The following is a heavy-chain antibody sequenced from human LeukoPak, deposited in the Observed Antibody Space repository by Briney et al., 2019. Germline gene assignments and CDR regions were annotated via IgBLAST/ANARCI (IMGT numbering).Heavy chain of an antibody. V-gene: IGHV1-2*02. J-gene: IGHJ4*02. CDR1: GYXFSDYF. CDR2: INANSGGT. D-gene: IGHD1/OR15-1a*01. Sequence: ASVKVSCMASGYXFSDYFIHWVRQAPGQGLEWMGWINANSGGTIYAQKFQGRVTMTRDTSISTAYMDLSRLRSDDTAVYYCARDGTGVDSWGQGTLVTVSS. CDR3: ARDGTGVDS.